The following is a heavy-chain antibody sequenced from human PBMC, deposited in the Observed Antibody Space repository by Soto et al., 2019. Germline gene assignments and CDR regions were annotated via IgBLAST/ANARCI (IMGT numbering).Heavy chain of an antibody. CDR2: ISYDGSNK. Sequence: QVQLVESGGGVVQPGRSLRLSCAASGFTFSSYAMHWVRQAPGKGLEWVAVISYDGSNKYYADSVKGRFTISRDNSKNTLDLQMNSLRAEDTAVYYGARAYEGDYFDYWGQGTLVTVSS. CDR1: GFTFSSYA. CDR3: ARAYEGDYFDY. D-gene: IGHD3-16*01. V-gene: IGHV3-30-3*01. J-gene: IGHJ4*02.